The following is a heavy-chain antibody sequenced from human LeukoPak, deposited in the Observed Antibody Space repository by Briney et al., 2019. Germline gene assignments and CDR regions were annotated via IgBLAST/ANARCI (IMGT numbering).Heavy chain of an antibody. V-gene: IGHV4-34*01. CDR3: ARGISSSGWSYWYFDL. D-gene: IGHD6-19*01. CDR1: GXSLSGYY. Sequence: SETLSLTCAVYGXSLSGYYWSWIRQPPGKGQEWIGEINHSGSTNYNPSLKSRVTISVDTSKNQFSLKLSSVTAADTAVYYCARGISSSGWSYWYFDLWGRGTLVTVSS. CDR2: INHSGST. J-gene: IGHJ2*01.